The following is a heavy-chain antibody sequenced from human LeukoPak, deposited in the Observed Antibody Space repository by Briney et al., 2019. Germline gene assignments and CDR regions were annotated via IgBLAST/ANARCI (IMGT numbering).Heavy chain of an antibody. CDR1: GDSISSSSYY. D-gene: IGHD3-22*01. Sequence: SETLSLTCTVSGDSISSSSYYWGWIRQPPGKGLEWIGSLYYSGSTYYNPSLKSRVTISGDTSKNHFSLKLSSVTAADTAVYYCARHYYDSSGYYYNWFDPWGQGTLVTVSS. V-gene: IGHV4-39*07. CDR3: ARHYYDSSGYYYNWFDP. J-gene: IGHJ5*02. CDR2: LYYSGST.